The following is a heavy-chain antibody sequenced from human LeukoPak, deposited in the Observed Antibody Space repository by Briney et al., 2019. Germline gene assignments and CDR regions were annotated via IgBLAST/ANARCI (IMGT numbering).Heavy chain of an antibody. V-gene: IGHV4-34*01. D-gene: IGHD6-19*01. CDR3: ARNWDSSGNDY. Sequence: SETLSLTCTVSGGSISSYYWSWIRQPPGKGLEWIGEINHSGSTNYNPSLKSRVTISVDTSKNQFSLKLSSVTAADTAVYYCARNWDSSGNDYWGQGTLVTVSS. CDR2: INHSGST. J-gene: IGHJ4*02. CDR1: GGSISSYY.